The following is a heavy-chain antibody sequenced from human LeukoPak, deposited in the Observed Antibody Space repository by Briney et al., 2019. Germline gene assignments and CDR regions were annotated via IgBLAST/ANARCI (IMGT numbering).Heavy chain of an antibody. CDR2: IYYSGST. V-gene: IGHV4-59*01. CDR1: GGSISSYY. J-gene: IGHJ4*02. CDR3: ARGGSGLGFPY. Sequence: PSETLSLTCTVSGGSISSYYWSWIRQPPGKGLEWIGYIYYSGSTNYNPSLKSRVTISVDTSKNQFSLKLSSVTAADTAVYYCARGGSGLGFPYWGQGTLVTVSS. D-gene: IGHD6-19*01.